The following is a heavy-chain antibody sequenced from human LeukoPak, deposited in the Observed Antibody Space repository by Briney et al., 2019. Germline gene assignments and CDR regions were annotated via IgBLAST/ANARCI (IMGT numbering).Heavy chain of an antibody. Sequence: ASVKVSCKASGYTFTGYYMHWVRQAPGQGLEWMGWINPNSGGTNYAQKFQGRVTMTRDTSISTAYMELSRLRSDDTAVYYCARVPYYYDSSGYYAPYYFDYWGQGTLVTASS. CDR2: INPNSGGT. J-gene: IGHJ4*02. CDR1: GYTFTGYY. CDR3: ARVPYYYDSSGYYAPYYFDY. V-gene: IGHV1-2*02. D-gene: IGHD3-22*01.